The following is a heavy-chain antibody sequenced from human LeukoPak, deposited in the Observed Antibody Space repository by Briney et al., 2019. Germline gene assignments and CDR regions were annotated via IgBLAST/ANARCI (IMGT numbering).Heavy chain of an antibody. J-gene: IGHJ6*02. D-gene: IGHD3-10*01. Sequence: GGSLRLSCAASGFTFGHYAMHWVRQPSGKGLEWVSLISGDGDDTYYADSVKGRFTISRDTSSNSLFLQMDSLSSEDSALYYCAKDRGGYYASGTSYYFYGMDVWGQGTTVTVSS. CDR1: GFTFGHYA. CDR2: ISGDGDDT. CDR3: AKDRGGYYASGTSYYFYGMDV. V-gene: IGHV3-43*02.